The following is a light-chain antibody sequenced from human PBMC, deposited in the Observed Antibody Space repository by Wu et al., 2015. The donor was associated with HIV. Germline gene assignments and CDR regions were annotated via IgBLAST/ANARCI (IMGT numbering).Light chain of an antibody. V-gene: IGKV3-15*01. J-gene: IGKJ1*01. CDR2: GAS. Sequence: DIVMTQSPATLSVSPGDRATLSCRASQSVSSNLAWYQQKPGQAPRLLIYGASTRATGIPARFSGSGSGTDFTLTISSLQSEDLAVYYCQQYNNWLWTFGQGTKLEIK. CDR1: QSVSSN. CDR3: QQYNNWLWT.